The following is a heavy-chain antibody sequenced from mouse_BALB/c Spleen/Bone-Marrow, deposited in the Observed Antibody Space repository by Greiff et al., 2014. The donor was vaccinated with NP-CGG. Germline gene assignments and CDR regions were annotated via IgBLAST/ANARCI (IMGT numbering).Heavy chain of an antibody. D-gene: IGHD1-1*01. V-gene: IGHV5-2*03. CDR2: INSDGGST. J-gene: IGHJ3*01. Sequence: EVMLVESGGGLVQPGESLKLSCESNEYEFPSHDMSWVRKTPEKRLELVAAINSDGGSTYYPDTMERRFIISRDNSKKTLYLQMSSLRSEDTAFYYCARHGDYYDSGLFAYWGQGTLVTVSA. CDR1: EYEFPSHD. CDR3: ARHGDYYDSGLFAY.